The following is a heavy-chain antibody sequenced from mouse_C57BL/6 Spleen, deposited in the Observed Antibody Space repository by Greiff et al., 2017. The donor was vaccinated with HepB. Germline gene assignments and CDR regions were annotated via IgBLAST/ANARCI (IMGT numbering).Heavy chain of an antibody. D-gene: IGHD1-1*01. J-gene: IGHJ2*01. CDR3: TRAGDIYYYGSSYPDY. Sequence: EVQLQQSGTVLARPGASVKMSCKTSGYTFTSYWMHWVKQRPGQGLEWIGAIYPGNSDTSYNQKFKGKAKLTAVTSASTAYMELSSLTNEDSAVYYCTRAGDIYYYGSSYPDYWGQGTTLTVSS. CDR2: IYPGNSDT. CDR1: GYTFTSYW. V-gene: IGHV1-5*01.